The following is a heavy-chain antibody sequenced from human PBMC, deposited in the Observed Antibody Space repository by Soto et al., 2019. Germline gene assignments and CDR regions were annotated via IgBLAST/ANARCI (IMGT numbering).Heavy chain of an antibody. J-gene: IGHJ4*02. CDR1: VDSISSSVW. Sequence: PSETLCLTCAVSVDSISSSVWWTWVRQPPGKGLEWIGEVFHTGNTNYNPSLKRRVTMSVDKSTNEFSLKVTSATAADTAIYYCARKAWVRFDYWGQGALVTVSS. V-gene: IGHV4-4*02. CDR2: VFHTGNT. D-gene: IGHD7-27*01. CDR3: ARKAWVRFDY.